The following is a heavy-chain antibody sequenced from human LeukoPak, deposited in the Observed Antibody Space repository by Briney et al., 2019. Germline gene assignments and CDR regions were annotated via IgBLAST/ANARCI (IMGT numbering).Heavy chain of an antibody. CDR1: GGSISSYY. D-gene: IGHD6-19*01. CDR3: ARDSSGWYYFDY. V-gene: IGHV4-59*01. J-gene: IGHJ4*02. Sequence: SETLSLTCTVSGGSISSYYWSWIRQPPGKGLEWIGYIYYSGSTNYNPSLKSRVTISVDTSKNQFSLKLSSVTAADTAVYYCARDSSGWYYFDYWGQGTLVTVSS. CDR2: IYYSGST.